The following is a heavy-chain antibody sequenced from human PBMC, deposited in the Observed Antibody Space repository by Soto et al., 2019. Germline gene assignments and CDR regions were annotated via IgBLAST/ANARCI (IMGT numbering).Heavy chain of an antibody. Sequence: QVQLVESGGGVVQPGSSLRLSCAASGFSFKNYAFHWVRQAPGKGLEWVALISHNDEPKIFYADSVQGRFTISRDNFKNTVSLQMNSLXDEDTAVYHCARGVRAETYYNAFDYWGQGTQVTVSS. CDR3: ARGVRAETYYNAFDY. CDR1: GFSFKNYA. D-gene: IGHD3-10*01. CDR2: ISHNDEPKI. V-gene: IGHV3-30-3*01. J-gene: IGHJ4*01.